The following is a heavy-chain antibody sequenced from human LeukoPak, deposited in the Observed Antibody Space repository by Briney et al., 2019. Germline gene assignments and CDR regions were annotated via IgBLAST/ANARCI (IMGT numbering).Heavy chain of an antibody. CDR3: ARVVVPAALDAFDI. V-gene: IGHV1-69*13. CDR2: IIPIFGTA. CDR1: GGTFSSYA. Sequence: GASVKVSCKASGGTFSSYAISWVRQAPGQGLEWMGGIIPIFGTANYAQKFQGRVTITADESTSTAYMELSSLRSEDTAVYYCARVVVPAALDAFDIWGQGKMVNVSS. J-gene: IGHJ3*02. D-gene: IGHD2-2*01.